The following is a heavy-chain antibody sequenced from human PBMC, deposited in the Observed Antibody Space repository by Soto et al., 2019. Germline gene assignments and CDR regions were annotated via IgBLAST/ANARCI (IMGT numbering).Heavy chain of an antibody. J-gene: IGHJ6*02. CDR3: ARGRSPLYYYGMDV. CDR1: GGSISSGGYY. V-gene: IGHV4-31*03. Sequence: SETLSLTCTVSGGSISSGGYYWSWIRQHPGKGLEWIGYIYYSGSTYYNPSLKSRVTISVDTSKNQFSLKLSSVTAADTAVYYCARGRSPLYYYGMDVWGQGTTVTVSS. CDR2: IYYSGST.